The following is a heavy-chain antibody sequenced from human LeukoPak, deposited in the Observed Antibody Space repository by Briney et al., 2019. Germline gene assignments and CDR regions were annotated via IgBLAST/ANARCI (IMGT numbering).Heavy chain of an antibody. CDR1: GFTFSSYA. CDR3: ARGIGDGFFDY. CDR2: ISYDGSNK. V-gene: IGHV3-30-3*01. Sequence: GGSLRLSCAASGFTFSSYAMHWVRQAPGKGLEWVAVISYDGSNKYYADSVKGRFTISRDNSKNTLYLQMNSLRAEDTAVYYCARGIGDGFFDYWGQGTLVTVSS. D-gene: IGHD5-24*01. J-gene: IGHJ4*02.